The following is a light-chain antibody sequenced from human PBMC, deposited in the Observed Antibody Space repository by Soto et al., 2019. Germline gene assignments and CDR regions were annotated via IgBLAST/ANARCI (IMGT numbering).Light chain of an antibody. V-gene: IGLV2-14*01. CDR3: CSYTGNIDV. Sequence: QSALTQPASVSGSPGQSITISCTGTSSDIGAYNYVSWYQQYPGKAPRLLIYAVSNRPSGVSDRFSGSKSGNTAFLTISGLQAEDEAHYYCCSYTGNIDVVGNGTKLTVL. CDR1: SSDIGAYNY. J-gene: IGLJ1*01. CDR2: AVS.